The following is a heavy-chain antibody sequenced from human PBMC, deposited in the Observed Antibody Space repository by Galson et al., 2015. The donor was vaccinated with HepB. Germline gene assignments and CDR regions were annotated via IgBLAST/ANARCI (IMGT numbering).Heavy chain of an antibody. CDR1: GYTSTSYG. D-gene: IGHD2-2*01. CDR3: ARPCSDCSSTSCEY. V-gene: IGHV1-18*01. J-gene: IGHJ4*02. Sequence: SVKVSCKASGYTSTSYGISWVRQAPGQGLEWMGWISAYNGNTNYAQKLQGRVTMTTDTSTSTAYMELRSLRSDDTAVYYCARPCSDCSSTSCEYWGQGTLVTVSS. CDR2: ISAYNGNT.